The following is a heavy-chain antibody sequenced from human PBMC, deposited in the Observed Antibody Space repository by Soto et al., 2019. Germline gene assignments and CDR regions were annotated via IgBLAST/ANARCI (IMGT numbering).Heavy chain of an antibody. J-gene: IGHJ1*01. CDR2: INHSGST. Sequence: SETLSLTCAVYGGSFSGYYWSWIRQPPGKGLEWIGEINHSGSTNYNPSLKSRVTISVDTSKNQFSLKLSSVTAEDTAVYYCAKDQAAAGTISRYFQYWGQGTLVTVSS. V-gene: IGHV4-34*01. CDR3: AKDQAAAGTISRYFQY. D-gene: IGHD6-13*01. CDR1: GGSFSGYY.